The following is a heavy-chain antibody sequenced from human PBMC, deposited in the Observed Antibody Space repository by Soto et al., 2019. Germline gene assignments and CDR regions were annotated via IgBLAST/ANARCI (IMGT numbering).Heavy chain of an antibody. Sequence: SETLSLTCTVSGGSISSGDYYWSWIRQPPGKGLEWIGYIYYSGSTYYNPSLKSRVTISVDTSKNQFSLKLSSVTAADTAVYYCARVMGDYDAYFDYWGQGTLVTVSS. J-gene: IGHJ4*02. CDR3: ARVMGDYDAYFDY. CDR2: IYYSGST. CDR1: GGSISSGDYY. D-gene: IGHD4-17*01. V-gene: IGHV4-30-4*01.